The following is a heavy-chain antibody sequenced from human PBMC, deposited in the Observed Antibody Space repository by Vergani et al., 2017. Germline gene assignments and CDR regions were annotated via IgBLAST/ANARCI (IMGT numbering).Heavy chain of an antibody. CDR1: GGTFSSYT. CDR3: ASPRTAENLPKPLYYFYGLDV. Sequence: QVQLVQSGAEVKKPGSSVKVSCKASGGTFSSYTISWVRQVPGQGPEWMGGITPFFPTGHYAQKFQGRVTITADESATTVYMELSSLRSEDTAVYYCASPRTAENLPKPLYYFYGLDVWGQGTTVTVSS. V-gene: IGHV1-69*12. CDR2: ITPFFPTG. D-gene: IGHD7-27*01. J-gene: IGHJ6*02.